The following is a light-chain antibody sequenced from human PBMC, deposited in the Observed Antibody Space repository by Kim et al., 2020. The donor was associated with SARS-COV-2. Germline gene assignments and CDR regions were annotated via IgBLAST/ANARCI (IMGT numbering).Light chain of an antibody. CDR3: AAWDDSLNGSWV. Sequence: RVTISCSGSSSNIGSNTVNWYQQLPGTAPKLLIYSNNRRPSGVPDRFSGSKSGTSASLAISGLQSEDEADYYCAAWDDSLNGSWVFGGGTKLTVL. V-gene: IGLV1-44*01. CDR1: SSNIGSNT. CDR2: SNN. J-gene: IGLJ3*02.